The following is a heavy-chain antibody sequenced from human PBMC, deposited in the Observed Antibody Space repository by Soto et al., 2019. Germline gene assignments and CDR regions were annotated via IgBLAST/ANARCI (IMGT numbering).Heavy chain of an antibody. V-gene: IGHV4-39*01. J-gene: IGHJ6*02. Sequence: QLQLQESGPGLVKPSETLSLTCTVSGGSINSSYYWGWIRQPPGKGLEWIGTLYYSGSTHYNPSLMDQVTISANTSKNQFSLKLSSVTAADTALYYCARLVTIFGVVIRMDVWGQGTTVTVSS. D-gene: IGHD3-3*01. CDR1: GGSINSSYY. CDR3: ARLVTIFGVVIRMDV. CDR2: LYYSGST.